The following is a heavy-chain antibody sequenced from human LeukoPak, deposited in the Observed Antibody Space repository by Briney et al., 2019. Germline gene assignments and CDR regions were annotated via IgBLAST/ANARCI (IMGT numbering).Heavy chain of an antibody. CDR1: GFTFSSYA. CDR2: IYSGGST. J-gene: IGHJ4*02. CDR3: ARGARGSGTASDY. Sequence: GGSLRLSCAASGFTFSSYAMSWVRQAPGKGLEWVSVIYSGGSTYYADSVKGRFTISRDNAKNTLHLQMNSLRAEDTAVYYCARGARGSGTASDYWGQGTLVTVSS. V-gene: IGHV3-66*01. D-gene: IGHD3-10*01.